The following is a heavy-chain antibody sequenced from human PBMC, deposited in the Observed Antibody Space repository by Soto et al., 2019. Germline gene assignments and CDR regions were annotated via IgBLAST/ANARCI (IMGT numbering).Heavy chain of an antibody. CDR1: GDTYSSYA. V-gene: IGHV1-69*12. CDR2: MIPIFGTA. CDR3: ARVHTPYGDYNDY. J-gene: IGHJ4*02. Sequence: QVQLVQSGAEVKKPGSSVKVSSKASGDTYSSYAISWVRQAPGRGLEWMGGMIPIFGTANYAQKFQGRVTITADESTSTAYMELSSLRSEDTAVYYCARVHTPYGDYNDYWGQGTLVTVSS. D-gene: IGHD4-17*01.